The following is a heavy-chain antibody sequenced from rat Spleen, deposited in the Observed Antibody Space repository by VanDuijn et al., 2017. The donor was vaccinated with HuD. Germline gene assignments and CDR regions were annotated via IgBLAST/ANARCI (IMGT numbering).Heavy chain of an antibody. Sequence: QVQLKESGPGLVQPSQTLSLTCTVSGFSLTSCNVHWVRQPTGKGLEWMGMIWTGGSTDYNSALKSRLSITRETSKSQVFLTMNSLQTEDIATYYFVRAELRRPYFMDAWGQGASVTVSS. J-gene: IGHJ4*01. CDR3: VRAELRRPYFMDA. D-gene: IGHD1-11*01. CDR2: IWTGGST. V-gene: IGHV2-30*01. CDR1: GFSLTSCN.